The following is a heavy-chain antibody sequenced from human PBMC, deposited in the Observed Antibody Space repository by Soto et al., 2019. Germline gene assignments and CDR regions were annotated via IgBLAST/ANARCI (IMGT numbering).Heavy chain of an antibody. CDR2: IYSGGST. Sequence: GSLRLSCAASGFTVSSNYMSWVRQAPGKGLEWVSVIYSGGSTYYADSVKGRFTISRDNSKNTLYLQMNSLRAEDTAVYYCAREYYYDSSGPSSGAFDIWGQGTMVTVSS. V-gene: IGHV3-53*01. CDR1: GFTVSSNY. D-gene: IGHD3-22*01. CDR3: AREYYYDSSGPSSGAFDI. J-gene: IGHJ3*02.